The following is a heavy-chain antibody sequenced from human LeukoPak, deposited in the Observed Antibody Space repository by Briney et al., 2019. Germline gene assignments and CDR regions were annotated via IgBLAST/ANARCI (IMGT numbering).Heavy chain of an antibody. J-gene: IGHJ4*02. CDR2: ISYDGSNK. CDR3: ARAGPLSGNSRVPFDY. D-gene: IGHD4-23*01. CDR1: GFTFSSYG. V-gene: IGHV3-30*03. Sequence: PGGSLRLSCAASGFTFSSYGMHWVRQAPGKGLEWVAVISYDGSNKYYADSVKGRFTISRDNSKNTLYLQMNSLRAEDTAVYYCARAGPLSGNSRVPFDYWGQGTLVTVSS.